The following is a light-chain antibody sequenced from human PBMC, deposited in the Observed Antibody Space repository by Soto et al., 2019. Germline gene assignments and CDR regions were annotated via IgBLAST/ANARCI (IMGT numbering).Light chain of an antibody. CDR3: QQYGTSRIT. CDR1: QSVSSY. Sequence: EIVLTQSPATLCLSPGERATLSCSASQSVSSYLAWYQQKPGQAPRLLIYDASNRATGIPDRFSGSGSGTDFTLTISRLEPEDFAVYYCQQYGTSRITFGQGTRLE. J-gene: IGKJ5*01. CDR2: DAS. V-gene: IGKV3-20*01.